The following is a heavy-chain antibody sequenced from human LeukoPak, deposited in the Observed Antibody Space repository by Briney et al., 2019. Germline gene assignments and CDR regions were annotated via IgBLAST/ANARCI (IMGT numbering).Heavy chain of an antibody. J-gene: IGHJ5*02. Sequence: PSETLSLTYSVSGYSIRSGYYWGWIRQPPGKGLEWIGSIHYTGSTYYNASLKSRVTISVDTSKNEFSLKLSSVTAADTAVYYCARGRAVVAASDNWFDPWGQGTLVTVSS. CDR1: GYSIRSGYY. V-gene: IGHV4-38-2*02. CDR2: IHYTGST. D-gene: IGHD2-15*01. CDR3: ARGRAVVAASDNWFDP.